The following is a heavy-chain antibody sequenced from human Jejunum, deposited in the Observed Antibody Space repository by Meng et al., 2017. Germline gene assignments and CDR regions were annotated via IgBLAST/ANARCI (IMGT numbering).Heavy chain of an antibody. J-gene: IGHJ4*02. CDR1: GGSISSTNW. CDR3: ARRGGAYSTGHFPHFDD. V-gene: IGHV4-4*01. CDR2: VFHTGSS. D-gene: IGHD6-19*01. Sequence: QLREPGPELLKPRGALSLTCAVSGGSISSTNWWSWVRQPPGKGPEWIGDVFHTGSSNYSPSLRSRVTISVDKSKNQFSLNLSSVTAADTAVYFCARRGGAYSTGHFPHFDDWGQGTLVTVSS.